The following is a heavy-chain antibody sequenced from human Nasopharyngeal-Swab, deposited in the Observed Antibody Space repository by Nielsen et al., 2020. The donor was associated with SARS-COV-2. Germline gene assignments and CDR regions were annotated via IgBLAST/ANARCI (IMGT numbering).Heavy chain of an antibody. CDR2: ITTSSSYI. CDR3: ARQRGYSGYDVFDS. D-gene: IGHD5-12*01. Sequence: GGSLRLSCAASGFTFSSYNMNWVRQAPGKGLEWVSSITTSSSYIYYADSVKGRFTISRDNAKNSLYLQMISLRDEDTAVYYCARQRGYSGYDVFDSWGQGTLVTVSS. V-gene: IGHV3-21*01. CDR1: GFTFSSYN. J-gene: IGHJ4*02.